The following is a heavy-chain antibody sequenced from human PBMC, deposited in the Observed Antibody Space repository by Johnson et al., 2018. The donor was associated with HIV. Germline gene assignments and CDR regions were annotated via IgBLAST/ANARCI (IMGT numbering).Heavy chain of an antibody. D-gene: IGHD3-22*01. Sequence: EVQLVESGGGLVQPGGSLRLSCAASGFTFSTYAIHWVRQAPGKGLEYVSAISNNGGSTYYANSVKGRFTISRDNSKNTLYLQIGSLRAEDMAVYYCARRFYDSSGAGFDIWGQGTMVTVSS. CDR1: GFTFSTYA. CDR3: ARRFYDSSGAGFDI. J-gene: IGHJ3*02. CDR2: ISNNGGST. V-gene: IGHV3-64*01.